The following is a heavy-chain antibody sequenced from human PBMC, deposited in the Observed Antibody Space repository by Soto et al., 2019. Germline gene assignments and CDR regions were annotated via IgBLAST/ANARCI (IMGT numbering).Heavy chain of an antibody. D-gene: IGHD6-19*01. V-gene: IGHV3-30-3*01. CDR3: ASSSIAVAGRYYYYGMDV. Sequence: GGSLRLSCAASGFTFSSYAMHWVRQAPGKGLEWVAVISYDGSNKYYADSVKGRFTISRDNSKNTLYLQMNSLRAEDTAVYYCASSSIAVAGRYYYYGMDVWGQGTTVTVSS. CDR2: ISYDGSNK. CDR1: GFTFSSYA. J-gene: IGHJ6*02.